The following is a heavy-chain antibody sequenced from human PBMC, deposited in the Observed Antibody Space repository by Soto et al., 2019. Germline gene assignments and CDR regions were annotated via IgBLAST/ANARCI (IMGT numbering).Heavy chain of an antibody. CDR2: INHSGST. J-gene: IGHJ6*02. D-gene: IGHD5-18*01. V-gene: IGHV4-34*01. CDR1: GGSFSGYY. CDR3: ARVPRYSYGYKSNYYYFGMDV. Sequence: QVQLQQWGAGLLKPSETLSLTCAVYGGSFSGYYWSWIRQPPGKGLEWIGEINHSGSTNYNPSLKSRVTISVDTSKNQFSLKLSSVTSADTAVYYCARVPRYSYGYKSNYYYFGMDVWGQGTTVTVSS.